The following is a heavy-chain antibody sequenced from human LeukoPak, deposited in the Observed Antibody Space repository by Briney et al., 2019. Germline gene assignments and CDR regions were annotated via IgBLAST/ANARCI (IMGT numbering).Heavy chain of an antibody. J-gene: IGHJ4*02. Sequence: GRSLRLSCAASGFTFSNFGLYWVRQPPGKGLEWVALIWNDGSHKYYDDSVKDRFTISRDNSQSTLHLQMNNLRAEDTAFYYCARDSDAYGDSHIDYWGQGTVDTVFS. CDR1: GFTFSNFG. D-gene: IGHD4-17*01. CDR3: ARDSDAYGDSHIDY. V-gene: IGHV3-33*01. CDR2: IWNDGSHK.